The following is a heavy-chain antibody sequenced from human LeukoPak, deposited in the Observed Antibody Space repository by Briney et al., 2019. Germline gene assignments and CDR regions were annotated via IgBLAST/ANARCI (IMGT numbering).Heavy chain of an antibody. V-gene: IGHV3-23*01. J-gene: IGHJ4*02. D-gene: IGHD3-3*01. CDR1: GFTFNKYA. Sequence: PGRSLRLSCAASGFTFNKYAMSWVRQAPGKGLEWVSTMTADGDAAYYADSVKGRFTISRDNSKNTLSLEMNSLTVDDTAVYFCAKPHLFGVVMRFDYWGQGTLVAVSS. CDR3: AKPHLFGVVMRFDY. CDR2: MTADGDAA.